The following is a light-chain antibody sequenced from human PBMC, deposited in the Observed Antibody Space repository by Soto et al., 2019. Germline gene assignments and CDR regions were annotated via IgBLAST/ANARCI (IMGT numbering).Light chain of an antibody. CDR1: SSDVGSYNY. CDR3: SSLTSSSTLYV. V-gene: IGLV2-14*03. CDR2: DVN. J-gene: IGLJ1*01. Sequence: QSALTQPASVSGSPGQSITISCTGTSSDVGSYNYVSWYQHHPGKAPKLMIYDVNNRPSGVSNCFSGSKSGNAASLTISGLHTEDEADYYCSSLTSSSTLYVFGTGTKLTVL.